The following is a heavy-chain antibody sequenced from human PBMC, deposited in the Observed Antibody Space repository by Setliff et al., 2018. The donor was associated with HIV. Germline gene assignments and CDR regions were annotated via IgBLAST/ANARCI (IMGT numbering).Heavy chain of an antibody. CDR1: GGSISSGGYH. CDR3: ATSSRIYYYSYMDV. J-gene: IGHJ6*03. Sequence: SETLSLTCTVSGGSISSGGYHWSWIRQHPGKGLEWIGYIFYSGSTSYNPSLKSRVAMSIDKSKNQVSLELSSVTAADTAVYYCATSSRIYYYSYMDVWGKGTTVTVSS. D-gene: IGHD2-2*01. V-gene: IGHV4-31*09. CDR2: IFYSGST.